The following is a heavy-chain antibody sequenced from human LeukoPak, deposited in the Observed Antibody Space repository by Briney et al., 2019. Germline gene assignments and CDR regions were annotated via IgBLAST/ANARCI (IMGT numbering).Heavy chain of an antibody. Sequence: ASVKVSCKASGGTFSSYAISWVRQAPGQGLEWMGGIIPIFGTANYAQKFQGRVTITADKSTSTAYMELSSLRSEDTAVYYCARSADGSYDSSGYYYAAFDYWGQGTLVTVSS. J-gene: IGHJ4*02. CDR1: GGTFSSYA. D-gene: IGHD3-22*01. CDR2: IIPIFGTA. CDR3: ARSADGSYDSSGYYYAAFDY. V-gene: IGHV1-69*06.